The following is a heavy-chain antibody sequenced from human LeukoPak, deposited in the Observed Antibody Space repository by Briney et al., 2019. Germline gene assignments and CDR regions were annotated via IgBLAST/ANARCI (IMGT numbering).Heavy chain of an antibody. V-gene: IGHV3-23*01. CDR1: GFTFDDYD. D-gene: IGHD1-1*01. CDR3: ARGRTHWTEFDY. CDR2: ISGSCGST. Sequence: GGSLRLSCAASGFTFDDYDISWVRQAPGKGLEWVSTISGSCGSTYYADSVKGRFNISRDNSKNTLYLQMNSLRAEDTAVYYCARGRTHWTEFDYWGQGTLVTVSS. J-gene: IGHJ4*02.